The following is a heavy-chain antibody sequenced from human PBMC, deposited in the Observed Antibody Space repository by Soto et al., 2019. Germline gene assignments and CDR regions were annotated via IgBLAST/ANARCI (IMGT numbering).Heavy chain of an antibody. CDR3: AKTSLRVYYYGMDV. V-gene: IGHV3-48*02. CDR1: GFTFSSYS. Sequence: EVQLVESGGGLVQPGGSLRLSCAASGFTFSSYSMNWVRQAPGKGLEWVSHISSTSGTIYYADSVKGRFTTSRDNAKNSLYLQMNSLRDEDTGVYYRAKTSLRVYYYGMDVWGQGTTVTVSS. J-gene: IGHJ6*02. CDR2: ISSTSGTI.